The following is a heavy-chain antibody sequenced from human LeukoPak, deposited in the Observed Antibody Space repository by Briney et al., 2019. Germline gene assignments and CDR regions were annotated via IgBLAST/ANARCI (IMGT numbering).Heavy chain of an antibody. CDR3: ARADNWRKGSFDY. CDR1: GGSISSYY. V-gene: IGHV4-59*08. J-gene: IGHJ4*02. CDR2: IYYSGST. D-gene: IGHD1-20*01. Sequence: SETLSLTCTVSGGSISSYYWSWIRQPPGKGLEWIGYIYYSGSTNYNPSLKSRVTISVDTSKNQFSLKLSSVTAADTAVYYCARADNWRKGSFDYWGQGTLVTVSS.